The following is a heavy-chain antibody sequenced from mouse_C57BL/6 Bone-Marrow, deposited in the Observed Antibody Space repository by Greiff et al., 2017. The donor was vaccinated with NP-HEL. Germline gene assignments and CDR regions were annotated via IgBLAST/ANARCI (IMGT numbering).Heavy chain of an antibody. J-gene: IGHJ1*03. Sequence: VQLQQSGPELVKPGASVKISCKASGYTFTDYYMNWVKQSHGKILEWIGDINPNNGCTSYNQKFKGKSTLTVDNSSSTAYMELRSLTSEDSAVYYGARRYGSSHWYFDVWGTGTTVTVSS. CDR2: INPNNGCT. CDR1: GYTFTDYY. V-gene: IGHV1-26*01. CDR3: ARRYGSSHWYFDV. D-gene: IGHD1-1*01.